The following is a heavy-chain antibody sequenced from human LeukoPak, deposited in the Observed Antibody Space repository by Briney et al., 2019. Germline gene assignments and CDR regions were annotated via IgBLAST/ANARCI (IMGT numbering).Heavy chain of an antibody. D-gene: IGHD3-10*01. CDR3: ARDRIYGSGSYYFINWFDP. J-gene: IGHJ5*02. Sequence: SQTLSLTCAISGDSVSSNSAAWNWIRQSPSRGLEWLGRTYYRSKWYNDYAVSVKSRITINPDTSKNQFSLQLNSVTPEDTAVYYCARDRIYGSGSYYFINWFDPWGQGTPVTVSS. CDR1: GDSVSSNSAA. CDR2: TYYRSKWYN. V-gene: IGHV6-1*01.